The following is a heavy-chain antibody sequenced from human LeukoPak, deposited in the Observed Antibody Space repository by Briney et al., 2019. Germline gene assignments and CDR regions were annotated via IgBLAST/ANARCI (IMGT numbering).Heavy chain of an antibody. V-gene: IGHV3-13*01. Sequence: PGGSLRLSCEVSGFTFDNNDMHWVRQTTGKGLEWVSAIGSAGYTYYADAVRGRFTISRDNSKNTLYLQMSSLRAEDTAVYYCAKDHLYYYDSGGYYLDYWGQGTLVVVSS. CDR1: GFTFDNND. J-gene: IGHJ4*02. CDR2: IGSAGYT. CDR3: AKDHLYYYDSGGYYLDY. D-gene: IGHD3-22*01.